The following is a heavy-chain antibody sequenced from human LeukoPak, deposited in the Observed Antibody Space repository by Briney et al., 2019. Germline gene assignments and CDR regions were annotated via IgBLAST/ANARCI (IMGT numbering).Heavy chain of an antibody. CDR3: ARDDDSSGYFV. CDR2: IIPIFGTA. D-gene: IGHD3-22*01. J-gene: IGHJ4*02. CDR1: GYTFTGYY. Sequence: SVKVSCKASGYTFTGYYMHWVRQAPGQGLEWMGGIIPIFGTANYAQKFQGRVTITADESTSTAYMELSSLRSEDTAVYYCARDDDSSGYFVWGQGTLVTVSS. V-gene: IGHV1-69*13.